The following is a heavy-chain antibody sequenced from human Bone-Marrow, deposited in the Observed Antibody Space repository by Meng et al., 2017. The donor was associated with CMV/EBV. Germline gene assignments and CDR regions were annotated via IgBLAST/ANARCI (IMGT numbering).Heavy chain of an antibody. CDR3: VRLYYYDSNGYYSGDY. CDR1: GGTFSSYT. J-gene: IGHJ4*02. Sequence: SVKVSCKASGGTFSSYTISWVRQAPGQGLEWMGRIIPIVGIANYAQRFQGRVTITADKSTSTAYMELTSLRSEDTAVYYCVRLYYYDSNGYYSGDYWGQGTLVTVSS. D-gene: IGHD3-22*01. CDR2: IIPIVGIA. V-gene: IGHV1-69*02.